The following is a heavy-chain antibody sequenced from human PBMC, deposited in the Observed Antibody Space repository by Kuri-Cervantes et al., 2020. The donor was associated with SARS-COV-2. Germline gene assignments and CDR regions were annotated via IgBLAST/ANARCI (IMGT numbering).Heavy chain of an antibody. D-gene: IGHD3-3*01. J-gene: IGHJ4*02. CDR2: IIPIFGTA. CDR1: GYTFTSYA. V-gene: IGHV1-69*05. Sequence: SVKVSCKASGYTFTSYAISWVRQAPGQGLEWMGGIIPIFGTANYAQKFQGRVTITTDESTSTAYMELSSLRSEDTAVYYCARGGVVIIQGANYFDYWGQGTLVTVSS. CDR3: ARGGVVIIQGANYFDY.